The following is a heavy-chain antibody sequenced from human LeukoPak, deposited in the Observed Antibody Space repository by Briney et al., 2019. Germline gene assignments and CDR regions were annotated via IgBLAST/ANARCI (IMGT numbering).Heavy chain of an antibody. Sequence: GGSLRLSCAASGFTFSSYAMHWVRQAPGKGLEWVAVISYDGSNKYYADSVKGRFTISRDNSNNTLYLRMNRLRAEDTAVYYYAREKRGPNNPEYYYYYYGMDVWGQGTTVTVSS. CDR2: ISYDGSNK. J-gene: IGHJ6*02. CDR1: GFTFSSYA. D-gene: IGHD1/OR15-1a*01. V-gene: IGHV3-30-3*01. CDR3: AREKRGPNNPEYYYYYYGMDV.